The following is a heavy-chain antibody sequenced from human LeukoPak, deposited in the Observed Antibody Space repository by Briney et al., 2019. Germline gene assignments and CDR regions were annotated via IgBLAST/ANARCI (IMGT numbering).Heavy chain of an antibody. D-gene: IGHD1-1*01. CDR1: GFPFIEYS. CDR2: IGIDSGNT. CDR3: ARDHNYAFDN. V-gene: IGHV3-48*01. J-gene: IGHJ4*01. Sequence: GGSLRLSCTASGFPFIEYSMNWVRQVPGKGLEWISYIGIDSGNTKYADSVRGRFTISADKAKNSLYLQMNSLRVEDTAVYYCARDHNYAFDNWGQGTLISVAS.